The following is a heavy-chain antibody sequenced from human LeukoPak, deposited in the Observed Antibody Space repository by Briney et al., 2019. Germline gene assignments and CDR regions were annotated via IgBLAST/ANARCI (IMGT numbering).Heavy chain of an antibody. J-gene: IGHJ5*02. V-gene: IGHV3-15*01. CDR1: GVTFTNAW. CDR3: TTRIGSPEEYSET. CDR2: VKSKDFGEKI. D-gene: IGHD3-10*01. Sequence: GGSLRLSCVASGVTFTNAWMSWFREAPGRGGEWVGRVKSKDFGEKINYAAPLKGRFNISRDDSKETLYLQMNSLKTEDTALYCGTTRIGSPEEYSETWGQGVLVTVSS.